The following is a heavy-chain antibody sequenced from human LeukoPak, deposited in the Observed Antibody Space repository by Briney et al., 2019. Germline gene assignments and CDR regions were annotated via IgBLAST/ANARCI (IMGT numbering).Heavy chain of an antibody. D-gene: IGHD5-18*01. Sequence: SETLSLTCTVSGGSISSYYWSWLRQPPGKGLEWIGYIYYSGSTNYNPSLKSRVTISVDTSKNQFSLKLSSVTAADTAVYYCARDIRRGYSYGIDYWGQGTLVTVSS. CDR2: IYYSGST. V-gene: IGHV4-59*12. J-gene: IGHJ4*02. CDR1: GGSISSYY. CDR3: ARDIRRGYSYGIDY.